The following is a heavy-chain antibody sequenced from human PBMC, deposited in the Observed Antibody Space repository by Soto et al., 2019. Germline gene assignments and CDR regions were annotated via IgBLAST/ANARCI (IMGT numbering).Heavy chain of an antibody. Sequence: PSETLSLTSPFSGCSINSGGYYWSWIRQHPGKGLEWIGYIYYSGSTYYNPSLKSRVTISVDTSKNQFSLKLSSVTAADTAVYYCPRHTGTTPGMRWFDPWGKGTLVPVSS. CDR1: GCSINSGGYY. J-gene: IGHJ5*02. V-gene: IGHV4-31*03. CDR3: PRHTGTTPGMRWFDP. CDR2: IYYSGST. D-gene: IGHD2-2*01.